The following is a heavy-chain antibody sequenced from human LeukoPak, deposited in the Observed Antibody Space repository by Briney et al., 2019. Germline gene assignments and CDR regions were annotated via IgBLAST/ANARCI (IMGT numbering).Heavy chain of an antibody. Sequence: SETLSLTCTVSGGSISGSSYYWGWIRQPPGKGLEWIGYIYYSGSTNYNPSLKSRVTISVDTSKNQFSLKLSSVTAADTAVYYCARLRLNRNHYFDYWGQGTLVTVSS. CDR2: IYYSGST. V-gene: IGHV4-61*05. D-gene: IGHD1-14*01. J-gene: IGHJ4*02. CDR1: GGSISGSSYY. CDR3: ARLRLNRNHYFDY.